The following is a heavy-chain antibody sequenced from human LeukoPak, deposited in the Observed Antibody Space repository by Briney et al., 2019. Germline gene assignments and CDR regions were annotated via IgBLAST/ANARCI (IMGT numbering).Heavy chain of an antibody. J-gene: IGHJ4*02. Sequence: SETLSLTCTVSGGSISRSSYYWGWIRQPPGKGLEWIGSIYYSGSTYYNPSLKSRVTISVDTSKNQFSLKLSSVTAADTAVYYCARHNIAAAGTLDYWGQGTLVTVSS. D-gene: IGHD6-13*01. CDR1: GGSISRSSYY. CDR2: IYYSGST. V-gene: IGHV4-39*01. CDR3: ARHNIAAAGTLDY.